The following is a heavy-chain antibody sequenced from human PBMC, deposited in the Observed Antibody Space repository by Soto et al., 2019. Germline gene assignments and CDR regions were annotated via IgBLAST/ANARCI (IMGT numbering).Heavy chain of an antibody. J-gene: IGHJ3*02. CDR2: ISGSGGST. CDR3: ARETGYSGYVGGHAFDI. Sequence: GGSLRLSCAASGFTFSSYAMSWVRQAPGKGLEWVSAISGSGGSTYYADSVKGRFTISRDNSKNTLYLQMNSLRAEDTAVYYCARETGYSGYVGGHAFDIWGQGTMVTVSS. D-gene: IGHD5-12*01. V-gene: IGHV3-23*01. CDR1: GFTFSSYA.